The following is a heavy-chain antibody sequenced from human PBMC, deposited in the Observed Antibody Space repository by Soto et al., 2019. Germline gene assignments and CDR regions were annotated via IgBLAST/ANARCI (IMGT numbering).Heavy chain of an antibody. CDR2: ISSSSSTI. V-gene: IGHV3-48*02. D-gene: IGHD1-26*01. CDR1: GFTFSSYS. CDR3: ARGVGLAYYYYGMDV. J-gene: IGHJ6*02. Sequence: PGGSLRLSCAASGFTFSSYSMNWVRQAPGKGLEWVSYISSSSSTIYYADSVKGRFTISRDNAQNSLYLQMNSLRDEDTAVYYCARGVGLAYYYYGMDVWGQGTTVTVSS.